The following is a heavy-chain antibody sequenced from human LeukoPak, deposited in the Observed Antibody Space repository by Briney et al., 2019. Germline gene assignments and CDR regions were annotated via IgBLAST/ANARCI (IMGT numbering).Heavy chain of an antibody. Sequence: KPGGSLRLSCAASGFTFSSFTMNWVREAPGKRLEWVSSISGLSSYICYPDSGRGLFTICRDNAKNSLYLQMNSLRAEDTPVYYCARPPFEYSISSGWFDPWGQGTLVTVSS. CDR2: ISGLSSYI. J-gene: IGHJ5*02. CDR3: ARPPFEYSISSGWFDP. CDR1: GFTFSSFT. V-gene: IGHV3-21*01. D-gene: IGHD6-6*01.